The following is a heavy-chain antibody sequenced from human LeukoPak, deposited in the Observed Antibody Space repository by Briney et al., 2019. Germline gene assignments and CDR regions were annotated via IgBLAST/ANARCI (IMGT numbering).Heavy chain of an antibody. CDR1: GFNFQNHT. D-gene: IGHD1-1*01. Sequence: GVPLTLPCAASGFNFQNHTMHWVRHTPGKGPEWLGLISWDGRTPWYAEAMKGRFTISRDNGKNSLFLQILSLRNEENGLYYCAKEGTGNNDVPRYFFDFWGQGTVVAVSS. J-gene: IGHJ4*02. CDR2: ISWDGRTP. CDR3: AKEGTGNNDVPRYFFDF. V-gene: IGHV3-43*01.